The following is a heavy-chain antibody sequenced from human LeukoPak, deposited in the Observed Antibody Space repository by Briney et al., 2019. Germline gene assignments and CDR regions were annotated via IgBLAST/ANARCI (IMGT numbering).Heavy chain of an antibody. CDR1: GYTFTSYG. D-gene: IGHD3-10*01. CDR3: ATVPVQMRFGDFDY. CDR2: ISAYNGNT. J-gene: IGHJ4*02. Sequence: ASVKVSCKASGYTFTSYGISWVRQAPGQGLEWMGWISAYNGNTNYAQKLQGRVTMTTDTSTSTAYMELRSLRSEDTAVYYCATVPVQMRFGDFDYWGQGTLVTVSS. V-gene: IGHV1-18*01.